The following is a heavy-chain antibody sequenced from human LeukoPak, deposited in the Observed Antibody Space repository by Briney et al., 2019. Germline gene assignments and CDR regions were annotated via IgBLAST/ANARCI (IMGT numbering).Heavy chain of an antibody. J-gene: IGHJ5*02. D-gene: IGHD4-17*01. CDR3: ARDKSPYYGDYGWFDP. CDR1: GGSISSGDYY. CDR2: IYYSGST. V-gene: IGHV4-30-4*08. Sequence: SQTLSLTCTVSGGSISSGDYYWSWIRQPPGKGLEWIGYIYYSGSTYYNPSLKSRVTISVDTSKNQFSLKLSSVTAADTAVYYCARDKSPYYGDYGWFDPWGQGTLVTVSS.